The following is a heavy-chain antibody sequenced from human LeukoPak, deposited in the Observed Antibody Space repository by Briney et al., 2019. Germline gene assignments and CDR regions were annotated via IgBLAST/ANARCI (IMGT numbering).Heavy chain of an antibody. CDR2: IQYSGST. CDR1: GGSISSSSYY. V-gene: IGHV4-39*07. CDR3: ARATSGDFEIDY. D-gene: IGHD4-17*01. Sequence: PLETLSLTCTVSGGSISSSSYYWGWIRQPPGKGLEWIGSIQYSGSTYYNPSLKSRVTISVDTSKNQFSLRLRSVTAADTAVYYCARATSGDFEIDYWGQGTLVTVSS. J-gene: IGHJ4*02.